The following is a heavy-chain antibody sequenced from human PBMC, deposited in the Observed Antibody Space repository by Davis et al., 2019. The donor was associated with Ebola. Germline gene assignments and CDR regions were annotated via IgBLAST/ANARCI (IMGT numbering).Heavy chain of an antibody. J-gene: IGHJ4*02. V-gene: IGHV6-1*01. CDR3: ARDVLSYGTGSHFDY. D-gene: IGHD3-10*01. CDR2: TFYRSKWNN. CDR1: GDNVFRNSAA. Sequence: SQTLSLTCAISGDNVFRNSAAWDWIRQSPSRGLEWLGRTFYRSKWNNDYALSVKSRITINPDTSKNQFSLQLRSVTPEDTAVYYCARDVLSYGTGSHFDYWGQGILVTVSS.